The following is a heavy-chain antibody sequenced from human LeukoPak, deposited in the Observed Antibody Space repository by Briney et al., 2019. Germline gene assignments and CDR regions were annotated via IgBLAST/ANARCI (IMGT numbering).Heavy chain of an antibody. D-gene: IGHD6-19*01. CDR3: SRVRLGRGLAY. Sequence: SETLSLTCTVSGDSISSSYCGWIRQPAGKGLEWIGRIHTSGSTYYSPSLKSRVTMSVDTSTNQFSLKLSSVTAADTAMYYCSRVRLGRGLAYWGQGTLVTVSS. V-gene: IGHV4-4*07. CDR1: GDSISSSY. J-gene: IGHJ4*02. CDR2: IHTSGST.